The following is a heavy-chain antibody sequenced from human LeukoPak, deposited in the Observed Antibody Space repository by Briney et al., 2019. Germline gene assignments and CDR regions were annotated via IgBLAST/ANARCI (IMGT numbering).Heavy chain of an antibody. CDR3: ARLVGSIYYGSGSPTYYLDY. D-gene: IGHD3-10*01. J-gene: IGHJ4*02. V-gene: IGHV1-18*01. CDR1: GYTFTSYG. Sequence: ASVKVSCKASGYTFTSYGISWVRQAPGQGLEWMGWISAYNGNTNYAQKLQGRVTMTTDTSTSTAYMELRSLRSDDTAVYYCARLVGSIYYGSGSPTYYLDYWGQGTLVTVSS. CDR2: ISAYNGNT.